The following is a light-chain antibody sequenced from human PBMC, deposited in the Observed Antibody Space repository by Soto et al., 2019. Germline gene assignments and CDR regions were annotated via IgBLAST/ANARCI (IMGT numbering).Light chain of an antibody. CDR1: SSNIGNNY. Sequence: QSVLTQPPSVSAAPGQKVTISCSGSSSNIGNNYVSWYQQLPGTAPKLLIYDNSKRPSGIPDRFSGSKSGTSATLGITGLQIGDEADYYCGTWDSSLSAGVFGGGTKLTVL. CDR3: GTWDSSLSAGV. J-gene: IGLJ2*01. CDR2: DNS. V-gene: IGLV1-51*01.